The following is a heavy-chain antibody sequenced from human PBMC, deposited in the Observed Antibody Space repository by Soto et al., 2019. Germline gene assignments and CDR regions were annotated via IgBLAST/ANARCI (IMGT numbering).Heavy chain of an antibody. J-gene: IGHJ5*02. CDR2: IKQGGSEK. CDR3: ARVLPPYDDILTGYWFDP. V-gene: IGHV3-7*01. CDR1: VFTFSRYW. D-gene: IGHD3-9*01. Sequence: EVQLVESGGGLVQPGGSLRLSCAASVFTFSRYWMAWVRQSPGKGLEWVANIKQGGSEKFYVDSLKGRFTISRDNPKNSLFLDMNSLRAEDTAVYYCARVLPPYDDILTGYWFDPLGQGTLVTVSS.